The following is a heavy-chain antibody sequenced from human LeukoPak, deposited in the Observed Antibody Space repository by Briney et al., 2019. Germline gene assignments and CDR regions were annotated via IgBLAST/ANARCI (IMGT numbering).Heavy chain of an antibody. D-gene: IGHD2-15*01. CDR1: GFTFSSYG. J-gene: IGHJ6*03. CDR3: ARLYCSGGSCYSRYYYYYMDV. Sequence: PGGSLRLSCAASGFTFSSYGMHWVRQAPGKGLEWVSVIYSGGSTYYADSVKGRFTISRDNSKNTLYLQMNSLRAEDTAVYYCARLYCSGGSCYSRYYYYYMDVWGKGTTVTVSS. CDR2: IYSGGST. V-gene: IGHV3-NL1*01.